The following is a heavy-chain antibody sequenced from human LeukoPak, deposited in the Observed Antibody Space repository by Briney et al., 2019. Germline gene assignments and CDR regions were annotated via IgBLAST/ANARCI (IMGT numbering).Heavy chain of an antibody. CDR2: ISYDGSNK. Sequence: PGGSLRLSCAASGFTFSSYAMHWVRQAPGKGLEWVAVISYDGSNKYYADSVKGRFTISRDNSKNTLYPQMNSLRAEDTAVYYCARDRERYTVRYYFDYWGQGTLVTVSS. CDR1: GFTFSSYA. J-gene: IGHJ4*02. V-gene: IGHV3-30*01. D-gene: IGHD3-16*02. CDR3: ARDRERYTVRYYFDY.